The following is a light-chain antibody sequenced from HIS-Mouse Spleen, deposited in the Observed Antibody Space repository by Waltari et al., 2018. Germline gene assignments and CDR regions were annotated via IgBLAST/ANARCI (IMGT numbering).Light chain of an antibody. CDR1: SSDVGGYNY. Sequence: QSALTQPASVPGSPGQSITISCTGTSSDVGGYNYVSLSQQHPGKAPKPSIYDVSNRPSGVSNRFSGSKSGNTASLTISGLQAEDEADYYCSSYTSSSTLVFGGGTKLTVL. J-gene: IGLJ3*02. V-gene: IGLV2-14*03. CDR3: SSYTSSSTLV. CDR2: DVS.